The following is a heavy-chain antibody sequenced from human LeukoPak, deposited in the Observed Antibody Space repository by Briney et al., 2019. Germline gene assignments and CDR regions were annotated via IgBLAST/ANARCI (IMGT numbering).Heavy chain of an antibody. CDR1: GYTFTGYY. CDR3: AREGYSSSSNWFDP. D-gene: IGHD6-6*01. V-gene: IGHV1-2*02. Sequence: GASVKVSCKDSGYTFTGYYMHWVRQAPGQGLEWMGWINPNSGGTNYAQKFQGRVTMTRDTSISTAYMELSRLRSDDTAVYYCAREGYSSSSNWFDPWGQGTLVTASS. J-gene: IGHJ5*02. CDR2: INPNSGGT.